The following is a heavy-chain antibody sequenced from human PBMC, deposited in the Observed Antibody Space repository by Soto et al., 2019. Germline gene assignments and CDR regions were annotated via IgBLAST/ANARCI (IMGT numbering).Heavy chain of an antibody. V-gene: IGHV4-39*01. CDR2: IYYSGST. J-gene: IGHJ5*02. Sequence: SETLSLTCTVSGGSISGSSYYWGWIRQPPGKGLEWIGSIYYSGSTYYNPSLKSRVTISVDTSKNQFSLKLSSVTAADTAVYYCARLIPYCSGGSCYSPWFGPWGQGTLVTVSS. D-gene: IGHD2-15*01. CDR1: GGSISGSSYY. CDR3: ARLIPYCSGGSCYSPWFGP.